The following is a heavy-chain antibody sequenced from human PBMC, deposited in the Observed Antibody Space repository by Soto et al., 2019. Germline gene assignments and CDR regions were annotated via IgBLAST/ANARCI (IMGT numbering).Heavy chain of an antibody. CDR1: GASMNTYY. D-gene: IGHD3-22*01. J-gene: IGHJ6*03. CDR2: FYYSGLT. V-gene: IGHV4-59*08. Sequence: SETLSLTCAVSGASMNTYYWSWIRQPPGKGPEWIGYFYYSGLTNYNPSLKSRVTISLDTSKNQFSLKLSSVTAADTAVYFCARGNTHGYYYMDVWGRGTTVTVSS. CDR3: ARGNTHGYYYMDV.